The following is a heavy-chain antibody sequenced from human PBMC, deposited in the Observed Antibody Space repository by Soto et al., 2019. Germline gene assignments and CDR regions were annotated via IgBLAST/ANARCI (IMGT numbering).Heavy chain of an antibody. V-gene: IGHV3-49*03. D-gene: IGHD2-21*02. CDR1: GFTFGDYV. CDR2: IRSKAYGGTA. J-gene: IGHJ4*02. CDR3: TRDSGCGGDCYENYFDY. Sequence: PGGSLRLSCTASGFTFGDYVMSWFRQAPGKGPEWVGFIRSKAYGGTAQYAASVRGRFTISRDDSKSSAYLQMNNLKTEDTAVYYCTRDSGCGGDCYENYFDYWGQGTLVTVSS.